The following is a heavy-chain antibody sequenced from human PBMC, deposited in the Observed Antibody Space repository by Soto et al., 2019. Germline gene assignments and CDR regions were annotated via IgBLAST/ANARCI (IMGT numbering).Heavy chain of an antibody. CDR2: IYPGDSDT. Sequence: PGESLKISCKGSGYSFTSYWIGWVRQMPGKGLEWMGIIYPGDSDTRYSPSFQGQVTISADKSISTAYLQWSSLKASDTAMYYCPRRGIQLWSEDAFDIWGQGTMVPVSS. CDR3: PRRGIQLWSEDAFDI. CDR1: GYSFTSYW. V-gene: IGHV5-51*01. J-gene: IGHJ3*02. D-gene: IGHD5-18*01.